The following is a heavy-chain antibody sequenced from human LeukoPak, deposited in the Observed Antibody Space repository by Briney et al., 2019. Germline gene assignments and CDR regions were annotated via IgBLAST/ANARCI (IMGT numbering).Heavy chain of an antibody. V-gene: IGHV4-34*01. Sequence: PSETLSLTCAVYGGSFSGYYWSWIRQPPGKGLEWIGEINRSGSTNYNPSLKSRVTISVDTSKTQFSLKLSSVTAADTAVYYCTSLQQDNAMPRGAPHWLDPWGQGTLVTVSS. D-gene: IGHD3-10*01. J-gene: IGHJ5*02. CDR2: INRSGST. CDR1: GGSFSGYY. CDR3: TSLQQDNAMPRGAPHWLDP.